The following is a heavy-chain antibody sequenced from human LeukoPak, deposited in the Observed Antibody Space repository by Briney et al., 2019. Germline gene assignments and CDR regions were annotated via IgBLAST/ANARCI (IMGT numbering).Heavy chain of an antibody. Sequence: ASVKVSCKASGYTFTGYYTHWVRQAPGQGLEWMGWINPNSGGTNYAQKFQGRVTMTRDTSISTAYMELSRLRSDDTAVYYCARAVDYYGSGSYYNPLDYWGQGTLVTVSS. J-gene: IGHJ4*02. D-gene: IGHD3-10*01. CDR1: GYTFTGYY. CDR3: ARAVDYYGSGSYYNPLDY. V-gene: IGHV1-2*02. CDR2: INPNSGGT.